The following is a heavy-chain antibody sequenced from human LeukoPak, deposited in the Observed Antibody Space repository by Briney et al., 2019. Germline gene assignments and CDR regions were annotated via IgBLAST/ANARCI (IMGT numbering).Heavy chain of an antibody. V-gene: IGHV3-23*01. J-gene: IGHJ4*02. Sequence: QPGGSLRLSWAASGFTFSSYAMSWVRQAPGKGLAWVLAISSSGGSTSYADAVTGRFTISRDNSKNTLYVQMNSLRAEDTAVYYCAKEGRDGYNWGQGTLVTVSS. CDR2: ISSSGGST. CDR1: GFTFSSYA. D-gene: IGHD5-24*01. CDR3: AKEGRDGYN.